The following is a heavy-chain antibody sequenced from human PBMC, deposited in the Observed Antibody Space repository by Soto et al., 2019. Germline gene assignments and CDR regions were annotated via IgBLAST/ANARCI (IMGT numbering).Heavy chain of an antibody. V-gene: IGHV3-30*18. CDR2: ISYDGTNK. J-gene: IGHJ6*02. CDR3: AKPPDPALYYNAMDV. CDR1: GFTFSTYV. Sequence: GGSLRRSCAASGFTFSTYVMHWVRQAPGKGLEWVAVISYDGTNKYYADSVKGRFTISRDNSKNTLYLQMNSLRAEDTAVYYCAKPPDPALYYNAMDVWGQGTTVTVSS.